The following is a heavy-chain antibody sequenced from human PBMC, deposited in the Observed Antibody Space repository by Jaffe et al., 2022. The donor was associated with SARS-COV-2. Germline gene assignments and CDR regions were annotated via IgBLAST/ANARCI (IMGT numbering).Heavy chain of an antibody. Sequence: QVQLVQSGAEVKKPGSSVKVSCKASGGTFSSYAISWVRQAPGQGLEWMGGIIPIFGTANYAQKFQGRVTITADESTSTAYMELSSLRSEDTAVYYCAAVDTAMVGYYYYYGMDVWGQGTTVTVSS. J-gene: IGHJ6*02. CDR3: AAVDTAMVGYYYYYGMDV. V-gene: IGHV1-69*01. CDR1: GGTFSSYA. D-gene: IGHD5-18*01. CDR2: IIPIFGTA.